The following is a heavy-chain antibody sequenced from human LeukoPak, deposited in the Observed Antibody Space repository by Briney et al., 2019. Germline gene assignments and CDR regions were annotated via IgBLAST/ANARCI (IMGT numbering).Heavy chain of an antibody. J-gene: IGHJ4*02. CDR3: ARIQRYYGSGSYLIGY. V-gene: IGHV4-59*01. D-gene: IGHD3-10*01. CDR1: GGSISSYY. CDR2: IYYSGST. Sequence: SETLSLTCTVSGGSISSYYWSWIRQPPGKGLEWIGYIYYSGSTNYNPSLKSRVTISVDTSKNQFSLKLSSVTAADTAVYYCARIQRYYGSGSYLIGYWGQGTLVTVSS.